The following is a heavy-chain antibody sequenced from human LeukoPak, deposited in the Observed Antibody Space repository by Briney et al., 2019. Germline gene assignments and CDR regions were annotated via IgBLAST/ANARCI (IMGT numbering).Heavy chain of an antibody. J-gene: IGHJ5*02. D-gene: IGHD5-18*01. V-gene: IGHV3-33*01. CDR2: IWYDGSNK. Sequence: GGCLRLSCAASGFTFSSYGMHWVRQAPGKGPEWVAVIWYDGSNKYYADSVKGRFTISRDNSKNTLYLQMNSLRAEDTAVYYCARDIGYSYGYVGHWFDPWGQGTLVTVSS. CDR3: ARDIGYSYGYVGHWFDP. CDR1: GFTFSSYG.